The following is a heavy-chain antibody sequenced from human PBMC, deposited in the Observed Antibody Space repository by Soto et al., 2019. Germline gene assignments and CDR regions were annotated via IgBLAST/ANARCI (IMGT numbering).Heavy chain of an antibody. Sequence: VQLQESVPGLVKPSQTLSLTGTVSGRSISRSAYYLSWIRQPPGKGLAWIGHIYSSGNTYFNPSLKSRFTISVDPSKNQFSLKLSSVTAAGTAVYYCARVSYSYGSMPLDSWGQGTLVTVSS. J-gene: IGHJ4*02. D-gene: IGHD5-18*01. CDR1: GRSISRSAYY. CDR2: IYSSGNT. CDR3: ARVSYSYGSMPLDS. V-gene: IGHV4-30-4*01.